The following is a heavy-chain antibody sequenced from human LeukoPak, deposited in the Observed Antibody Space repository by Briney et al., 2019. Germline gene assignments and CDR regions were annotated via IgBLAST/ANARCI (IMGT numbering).Heavy chain of an antibody. V-gene: IGHV3-49*04. CDR2: IASETYGGPA. CDR3: TRDQTPYY. CDR1: GFTQGEYA. Sequence: GGSLSLSHTASGFTQGEYAMPGVRPARGKGRVWVGFIASETYGGPAEYAASVNGRFTISSDDSKTIAYLQMNSLRTEDTAVYYCTRDQTPYYGGQGTLVTVSS. J-gene: IGHJ4*02.